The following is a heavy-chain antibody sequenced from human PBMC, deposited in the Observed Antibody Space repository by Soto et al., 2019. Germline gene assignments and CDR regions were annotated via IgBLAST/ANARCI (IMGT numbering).Heavy chain of an antibody. V-gene: IGHV4-59*08. D-gene: IGHD2-15*01. CDR1: GGSISSYY. CDR3: ARLPVVSTIDYYYYYMDV. Sequence: PSETLSLTCTVSGGSISSYYWSWIRQPPGKGLEWIGYIYYSGSTNYNPSLKSRVTISVDTSKNQFSLKLSSVTAADTAVYYCARLPVVSTIDYYYYYMDVWGKGTTVTVSS. J-gene: IGHJ6*03. CDR2: IYYSGST.